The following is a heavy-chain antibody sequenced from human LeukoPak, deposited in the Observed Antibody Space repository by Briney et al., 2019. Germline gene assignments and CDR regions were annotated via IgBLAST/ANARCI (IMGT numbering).Heavy chain of an antibody. CDR1: GFTFSSYA. V-gene: IGHV3-23*01. J-gene: IGHJ5*02. D-gene: IGHD1-26*01. CDR2: ISGSGGST. CDR3: AKSIVGATYNWFDP. Sequence: PGGSLRLSCAASGFTFSSYAMSWVRQAPGKGLEWVSAISGSGGSTYYAESVKGRFTISRDNSKNALYLQMNSLRAEDTAVYYCAKSIVGATYNWFDPWGQGTLVTVSS.